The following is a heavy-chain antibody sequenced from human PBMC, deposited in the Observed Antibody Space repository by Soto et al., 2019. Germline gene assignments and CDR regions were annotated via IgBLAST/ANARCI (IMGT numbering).Heavy chain of an antibody. CDR3: VRDGLDYYDTERLYFDN. D-gene: IGHD3-22*01. CDR1: GFNFITYS. CDR2: ISSSAVYI. J-gene: IGHJ4*02. Sequence: PGGSLRLSCAASGFNFITYSLSWARQAPGKGLEWVASISSSAVYIDYADSVKGRFTISRDNTNNSLYLQMNSLRAEDTATYYCVRDGLDYYDTERLYFDNWGQGTLVTVSS. V-gene: IGHV3-21*01.